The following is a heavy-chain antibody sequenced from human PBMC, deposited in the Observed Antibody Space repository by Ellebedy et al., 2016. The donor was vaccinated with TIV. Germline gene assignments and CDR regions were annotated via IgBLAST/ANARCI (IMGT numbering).Heavy chain of an antibody. CDR1: GGTFSSYA. CDR3: ARDRGSGYDWVY. V-gene: IGHV1-69*13. Sequence: SVKVSCXASGGTFSSYAINWVRQAPGQGLEWMGGIIPIFGTANYAQKFQGRVTITADESTSTAYMELSSLRSEDTAVYYCARDRGSGYDWVYWGQGTLVTVSS. J-gene: IGHJ4*02. D-gene: IGHD5-12*01. CDR2: IIPIFGTA.